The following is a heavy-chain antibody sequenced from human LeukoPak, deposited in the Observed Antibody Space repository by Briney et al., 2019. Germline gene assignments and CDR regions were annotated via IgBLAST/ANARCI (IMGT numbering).Heavy chain of an antibody. CDR3: ATVRDIVVGGGPYYFDY. CDR2: ITCDSGGA. Sequence: DAVTVSCKASLYTFTAYYIHWVRQAPGRGVEWVGRITCDSGGAEYSRNYRGRVTMTRDTPITTAYMELSRLKSDDTAVYYCATVRDIVVGGGPYYFDYWGQGTLVTVSS. D-gene: IGHD2-15*01. J-gene: IGHJ4*02. V-gene: IGHV1-2*06. CDR1: LYTFTAYY.